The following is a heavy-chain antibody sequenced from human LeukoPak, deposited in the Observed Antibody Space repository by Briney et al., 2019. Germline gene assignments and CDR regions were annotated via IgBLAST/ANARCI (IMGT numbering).Heavy chain of an antibody. Sequence: PGGSLRLSCAASGFTFSSYEMNWVRQAPGKGLEWVSYISSNGTTIYYADSVKGRFTISRDNAKNSLYLQMNSLRAEDTAVYYCARVGVVVAATGNLWFDPWGQGTLVTVSS. J-gene: IGHJ5*02. V-gene: IGHV3-48*03. CDR1: GFTFSSYE. CDR3: ARVGVVVAATGNLWFDP. D-gene: IGHD2-15*01. CDR2: ISSNGTTI.